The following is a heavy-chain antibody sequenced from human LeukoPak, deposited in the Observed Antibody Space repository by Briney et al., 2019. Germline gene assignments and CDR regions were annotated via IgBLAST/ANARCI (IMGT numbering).Heavy chain of an antibody. V-gene: IGHV4-4*07. CDR3: ARQGRGTSTYNWYFDL. CDR1: GGSMSSYY. CDR2: IYSSGST. D-gene: IGHD1-14*01. J-gene: IGHJ2*01. Sequence: SETLSLTCTVSGGSMSSYYWTWIRQPAGKGLEWIGRIYSSGSTIYSPALESRLSMSVDKIKSQIYLKPTSVTAADTAMYYCARQGRGTSTYNWYFDLWGRGTLITVSS.